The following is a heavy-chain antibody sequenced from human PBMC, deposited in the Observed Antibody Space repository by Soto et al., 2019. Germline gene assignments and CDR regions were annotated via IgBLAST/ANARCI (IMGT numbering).Heavy chain of an antibody. CDR2: ISGSGGST. Sequence: GGSLRLSCAASGFTFSSNAMNWVRQAPGKGLEWVSAISGSGGSTYYAESVKGRFTISRDNSKNTVYLQMNSLRAEHTAVYYCAKRRDSSGYSSLDYWGQGTLVTVSS. J-gene: IGHJ4*02. CDR1: GFTFSSNA. V-gene: IGHV3-23*01. CDR3: AKRRDSSGYSSLDY. D-gene: IGHD3-22*01.